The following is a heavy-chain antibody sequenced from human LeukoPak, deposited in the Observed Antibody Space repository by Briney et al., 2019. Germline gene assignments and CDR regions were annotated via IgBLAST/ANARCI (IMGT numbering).Heavy chain of an antibody. J-gene: IGHJ5*02. V-gene: IGHV1-2*02. CDR3: AREGDNGVDVNWFAP. Sequence: ASVKVSCKSSGYTFSDYYIHWVRQAPGQGLEWMGWCNPKSGGVHYVEKFQDRVTMITDTSIGTAYLELSSLKFDDTAAYYYAREGDNGVDVNWFAPWGQGTLVTVSS. CDR2: CNPKSGGV. CDR1: GYTFSDYY. D-gene: IGHD2-8*01.